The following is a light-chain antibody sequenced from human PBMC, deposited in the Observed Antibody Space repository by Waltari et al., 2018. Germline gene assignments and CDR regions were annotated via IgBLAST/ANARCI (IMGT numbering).Light chain of an antibody. CDR1: DSDVGGYEY. CDR3: CSYADNNIYV. CDR2: DVT. Sequence: QSALTQPRQVSGSPGQSVTISCTGTDSDVGGYEYVSWYHHHPGKAPKLLIYDVTKRPSGVPDRFSGSKSGNTASLTISGLHGEDEADYYCCSYADNNIYVFGTGTNVAVL. V-gene: IGLV2-11*01. J-gene: IGLJ1*01.